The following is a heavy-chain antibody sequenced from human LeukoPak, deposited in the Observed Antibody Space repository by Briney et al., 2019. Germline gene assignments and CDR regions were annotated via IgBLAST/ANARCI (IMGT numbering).Heavy chain of an antibody. CDR2: ISNDGGGT. CDR1: GFIFNNYG. V-gene: IGHV3-23*01. CDR3: AKGSSGYFVGL. Sequence: GGSLRLSCAASGFIFNNYGLIWVRQAPGKGLEWVSAISNDGGGTNYADFVKGRFTISRDNSKNTLFLQMNSLRAEDTALYYCAKGSSGYFVGLWGQGTLVTVSS. D-gene: IGHD3-22*01. J-gene: IGHJ4*02.